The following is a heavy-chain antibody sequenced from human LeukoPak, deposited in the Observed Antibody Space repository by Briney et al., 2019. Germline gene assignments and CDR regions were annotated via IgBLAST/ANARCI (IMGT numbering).Heavy chain of an antibody. Sequence: SETLSLTCTVSGGSISSSSYYWGWIRQPPGKGLEWIGYIYYSGSTNYNPSLKSRVTISLDTSKNQFSLKLSSVTAADTAVYYCARFDSSSLGGFDYWGQGTLVTVSS. D-gene: IGHD6-6*01. CDR2: IYYSGST. V-gene: IGHV4-61*05. CDR3: ARFDSSSLGGFDY. CDR1: GGSISSSSYY. J-gene: IGHJ4*02.